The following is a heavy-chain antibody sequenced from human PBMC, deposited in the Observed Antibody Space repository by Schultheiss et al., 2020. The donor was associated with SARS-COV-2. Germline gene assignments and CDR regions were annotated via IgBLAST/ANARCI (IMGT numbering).Heavy chain of an antibody. CDR3: AREGSSGWYGIDY. Sequence: SETLSLTCTVSGGSISSGGYYWTWIRQPPGKGLEWIGYLYYSGSTYYNPSLKSRVTISVDMSKNQFSLKLSSVTAADTAVYYCAREGSSGWYGIDYWGQGTLVTVSS. J-gene: IGHJ4*02. D-gene: IGHD6-19*01. CDR2: LYYSGST. V-gene: IGHV4-30-4*02. CDR1: GGSISSGGYY.